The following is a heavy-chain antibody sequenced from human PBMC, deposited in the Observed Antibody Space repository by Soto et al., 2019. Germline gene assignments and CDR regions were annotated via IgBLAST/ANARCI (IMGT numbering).Heavy chain of an antibody. CDR2: ILVAGSQ. CDR1: GFICSSYD. D-gene: IGHD2-8*02. CDR3: AKATATGGGAFEI. V-gene: IGHV3-23*01. J-gene: IGHJ3*02. Sequence: PGGSLRLSCAVSGFICSSYDMSWVRQAPGKGLAWVSTILVAGSQHYKDSVQGRFTISRDTSKNTVFLYMNSLTAGDTAVYYCAKATATGGGAFEIYGQGTMVTVSS.